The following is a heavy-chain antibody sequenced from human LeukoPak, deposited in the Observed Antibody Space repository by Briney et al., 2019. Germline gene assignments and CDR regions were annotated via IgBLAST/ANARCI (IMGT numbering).Heavy chain of an antibody. CDR2: IRYDGSNK. V-gene: IGHV3-30*02. CDR3: AKDWEWGDYFDY. D-gene: IGHD3-3*01. J-gene: IGHJ4*02. CDR1: GFTFSSYG. Sequence: GGSLRLSCAASGFTFSSYGMHWVRQAPGKGLEWVAFIRYDGSNKYYADSVRGRFTISRDNSKNTLCLQMNSLRAEDTAVYYCAKDWEWGDYFDYWGQGTLVSVSS.